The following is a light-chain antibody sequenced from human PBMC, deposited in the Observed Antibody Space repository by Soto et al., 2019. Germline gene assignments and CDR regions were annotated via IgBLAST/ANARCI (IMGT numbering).Light chain of an antibody. CDR1: RSNVGRNA. CDR2: ATN. J-gene: IGLJ2*01. V-gene: IGLV1-44*01. Sequence: QSVLTQPPSASGTPGQTVTISCSGSRSNVGRNAVSWYQQVPGMAPKLLVFATNKRPSGVPDRFSGSASGASASLAISGLQSEDEADYYSAAWDDTLNGPLFGGGTKLTVL. CDR3: AAWDDTLNGPL.